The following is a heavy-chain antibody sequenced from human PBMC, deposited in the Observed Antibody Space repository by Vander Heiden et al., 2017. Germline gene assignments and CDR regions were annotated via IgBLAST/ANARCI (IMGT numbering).Heavy chain of an antibody. CDR2: INHSGST. CDR1: GGSLSGYY. Sequence: QVQLQQWGAGLLKPPETLSLTCAVYGGSLSGYYWSWIRQPPGKGLEWIGEINHSGSTNYNPSLKSRVTISVDTSKNQFSLKLSSVTAADTAVYYCARGLYYDFWSGYISRYFDLWGRGTLVTVSS. V-gene: IGHV4-34*01. D-gene: IGHD3-3*01. J-gene: IGHJ2*01. CDR3: ARGLYYDFWSGYISRYFDL.